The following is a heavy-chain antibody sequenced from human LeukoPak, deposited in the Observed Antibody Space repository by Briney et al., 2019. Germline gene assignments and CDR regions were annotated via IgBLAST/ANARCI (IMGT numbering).Heavy chain of an antibody. V-gene: IGHV4-34*01. CDR2: INHSGST. J-gene: IGHJ4*02. CDR3: ARTRGSYSIFDY. CDR1: GGSFSGYY. Sequence: SETLSLTCAVYGGSFSGYYWSWIRQPPGKGLEWIGEINHSGSTNYNPSLKSRVTISVDTSKNQFSLKLSSVTAADTAVYYCARTRGSYSIFDYWGQGTLVTVSS. D-gene: IGHD1-26*01.